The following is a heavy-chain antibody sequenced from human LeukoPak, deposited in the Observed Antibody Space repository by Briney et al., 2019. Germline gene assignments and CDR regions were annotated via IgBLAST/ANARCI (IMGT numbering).Heavy chain of an antibody. CDR1: RCPFSNYL. D-gene: IGHD2-15*01. CDR3: GRDYWWLFDY. CDR2: ISKDGSNK. V-gene: IGHV3-30-3*01. Sequence: PGGSLRLSCAASRCPFSNYLMHWVRQAPGKGLEWVGTISKDGSNKYYADSVKGRFTISRDNSENTLSLQMNRLRAEDTAVYHCGRDYWWLFDYWGQGTLVTVSS. J-gene: IGHJ4*02.